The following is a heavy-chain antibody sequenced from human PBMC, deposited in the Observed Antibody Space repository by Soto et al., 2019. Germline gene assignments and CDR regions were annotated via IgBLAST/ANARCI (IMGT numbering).Heavy chain of an antibody. J-gene: IGHJ5*02. CDR3: VREYGYSYGYKGYNWFDP. CDR2: IYYSGST. Sequence: PSETLSLTCTVSGGSISRGDYYWSWIRQPPGKSLEWIGYIYYSGSTYYNPSLKSRVTISVDTSKNQFSLKLSSVTAADTAVYYCVREYGYSYGYKGYNWFDPWGQGTLVIVSS. V-gene: IGHV4-30-4*01. D-gene: IGHD5-18*01. CDR1: GGSISRGDYY.